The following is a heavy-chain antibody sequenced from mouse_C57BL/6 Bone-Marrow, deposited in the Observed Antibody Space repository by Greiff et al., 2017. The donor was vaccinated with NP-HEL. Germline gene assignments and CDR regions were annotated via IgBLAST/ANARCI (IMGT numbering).Heavy chain of an antibody. CDR1: GFTFSDYY. Sequence: EVKLVESEGGLVQPGSSMKLSCTTSGFTFSDYYMAWVRQVPEKGLDWVANINYDGSSTYYLDSLQSRFIISSDNAKNILYLQMSSLKSEDTATYYCAREGGLRRRTYAMDYWGQGTSVTVSS. CDR3: AREGGLRRRTYAMDY. D-gene: IGHD2-4*01. J-gene: IGHJ4*01. V-gene: IGHV5-16*01. CDR2: INYDGSST.